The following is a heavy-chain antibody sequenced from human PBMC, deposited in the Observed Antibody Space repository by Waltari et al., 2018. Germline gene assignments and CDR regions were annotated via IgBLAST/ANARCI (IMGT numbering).Heavy chain of an antibody. V-gene: IGHV4-38-2*01. CDR2: VFRNRDK. J-gene: IGHJ3*01. CDR1: GFPIKSGYY. Sequence: QVQLQESGPGLARPSETLSLSCAVSGFPIKSGYYWAWVRQPPGKGLEWIASVFRNRDKYYNPPRQSRVTISMDTSKNQISLQLTSVTAADTALYYCVRPMYDSSDQGVAFDLWGQGTMVTVSS. D-gene: IGHD3-22*01. CDR3: VRPMYDSSDQGVAFDL.